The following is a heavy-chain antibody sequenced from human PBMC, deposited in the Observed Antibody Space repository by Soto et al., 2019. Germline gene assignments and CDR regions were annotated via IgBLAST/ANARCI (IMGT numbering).Heavy chain of an antibody. CDR1: GYTFTSYG. CDR2: ISAYNGNT. V-gene: IGHV1-18*01. Sequence: QVQLVQSGAEVKQPGASVKVSCKASGYTFTSYGISWVRQAPGQGLEWMGWISAYNGNTNYAQKLQGRVTMTTDTSTSTADMELRSLRSDDTAVYYCARGQTRQSLSNWFDPWGQGTLVTVSS. J-gene: IGHJ5*02. D-gene: IGHD6-19*01. CDR3: ARGQTRQSLSNWFDP.